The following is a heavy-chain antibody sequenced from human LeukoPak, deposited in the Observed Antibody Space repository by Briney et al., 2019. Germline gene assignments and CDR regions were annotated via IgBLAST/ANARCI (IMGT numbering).Heavy chain of an antibody. D-gene: IGHD3-9*01. J-gene: IGHJ4*02. Sequence: PGGSLRLSCAASGFTFSSYSMNWVRQAPGKGLEWVSYISSSSSTIYYADSVKGRFTISRDNAKNSLYLQMNSLRAEDTAVYYCARAVGDYDILTGAPDYWGQGTLVTVSS. CDR1: GFTFSSYS. V-gene: IGHV3-48*01. CDR2: ISSSSSTI. CDR3: ARAVGDYDILTGAPDY.